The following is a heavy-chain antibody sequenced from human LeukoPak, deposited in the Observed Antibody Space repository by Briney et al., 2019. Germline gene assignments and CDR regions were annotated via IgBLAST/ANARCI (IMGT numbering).Heavy chain of an antibody. D-gene: IGHD3-16*01. CDR1: GFTFSDYS. V-gene: IGHV3-48*02. Sequence: PGGSLRLSCAASGFTFSDYSMNWVRQAPGKGLEWVSYISSGGSIIKYADSVKGRFTISRDNAKNSLNLQMNSLRDEDTAVYYCARGRSHDRGIMRPGGFDYWGQGTLVTVSS. CDR2: ISSGGSII. J-gene: IGHJ4*02. CDR3: ARGRSHDRGIMRPGGFDY.